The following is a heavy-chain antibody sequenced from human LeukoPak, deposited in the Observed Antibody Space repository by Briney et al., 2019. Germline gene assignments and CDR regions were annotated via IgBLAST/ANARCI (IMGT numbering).Heavy chain of an antibody. CDR1: GGTFSSYA. Sequence: SVKVSCKASGGTFSSYAISWVRQAPGQGLEWMGGIIPNFGTANYAQKFQGRVTITADESTSTAYMELSSLRSEDTAVYYCARDRGYYYDSSGYPEYFQHWGQGTLVTVSS. CDR2: IIPNFGTA. D-gene: IGHD3-22*01. CDR3: ARDRGYYYDSSGYPEYFQH. V-gene: IGHV1-69*13. J-gene: IGHJ1*01.